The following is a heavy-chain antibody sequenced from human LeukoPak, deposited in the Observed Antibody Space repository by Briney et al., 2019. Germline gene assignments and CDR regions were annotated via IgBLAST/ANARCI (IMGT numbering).Heavy chain of an antibody. V-gene: IGHV4-31*03. Sequence: SETLSLTCTVSGGSISSGGYYWSWIRQHRGKGLEWIGYIYYSGSTYYNPSLKSRVTISVDTSKNQFSLKLSSVTAADTAVYYCARGATVTGSDAFDIWGQGTMVTVSS. CDR3: ARGATVTGSDAFDI. D-gene: IGHD4-17*01. CDR1: GGSISSGGYY. J-gene: IGHJ3*02. CDR2: IYYSGST.